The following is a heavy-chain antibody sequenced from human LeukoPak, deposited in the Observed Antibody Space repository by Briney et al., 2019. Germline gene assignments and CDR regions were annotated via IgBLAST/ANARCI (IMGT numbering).Heavy chain of an antibody. Sequence: GGSLRLSCAASGFTFDDYAMHWVRQAPGKGLEWVSGISWNSGSIGYADSVKGRFTISRDNAKNSLYLQMNSLRAEDTALYYCAKAVYGDYYFDYWGQGTLVTVSS. CDR2: ISWNSGSI. CDR3: AKAVYGDYYFDY. D-gene: IGHD4-17*01. CDR1: GFTFDDYA. J-gene: IGHJ4*02. V-gene: IGHV3-9*01.